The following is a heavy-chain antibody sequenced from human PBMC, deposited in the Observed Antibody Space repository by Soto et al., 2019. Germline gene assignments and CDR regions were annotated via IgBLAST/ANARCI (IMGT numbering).Heavy chain of an antibody. V-gene: IGHV4-4*02. CDR2: IYHSGRT. D-gene: IGHD2-21*02. J-gene: IGHJ4*02. Sequence: QVQLQESGPGLVKPSGTLSLTCAVSGGSISSSNWWSWVRQPPGKRLEWIGEIYHSGRTNYNPSLKSRVTISVDKSTNQFSLKLNSVTAADTAVYYCARRCGGDPSRCYFDYWGQGTLVTVSS. CDR1: GGSISSSNW. CDR3: ARRCGGDPSRCYFDY.